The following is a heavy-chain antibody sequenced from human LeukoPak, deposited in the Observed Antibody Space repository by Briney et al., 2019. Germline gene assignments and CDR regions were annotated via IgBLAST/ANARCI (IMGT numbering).Heavy chain of an antibody. Sequence: GESLKISCKGSGYSFTTYWIGWVRQMPGKGLEWMGIIYPGDSDTRYSPSFQGQVTISADKSISTAYLQWSSLKAWDTAIYYCARYLGSNWYYYYMDVWGKGTTVTVSS. J-gene: IGHJ6*03. CDR1: GYSFTTYW. CDR3: ARYLGSNWYYYYMDV. V-gene: IGHV5-51*01. D-gene: IGHD4-11*01. CDR2: IYPGDSDT.